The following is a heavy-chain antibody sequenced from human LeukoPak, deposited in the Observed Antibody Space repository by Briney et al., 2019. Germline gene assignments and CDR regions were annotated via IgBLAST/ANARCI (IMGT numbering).Heavy chain of an antibody. J-gene: IGHJ4*02. V-gene: IGHV1-2*02. CDR1: GYIFTDYY. CDR2: INPNSGGT. D-gene: IGHD3-10*01. Sequence: ASVKVSCKASGYIFTDYYMHWVRQAPGQGLEWMGWINPNSGGTNYAQKFQGRVTMTRDTSISTAYMELSRLRSDDTAVYYCAIVWFGELFVDYWGQGTLVTVSS. CDR3: AIVWFGELFVDY.